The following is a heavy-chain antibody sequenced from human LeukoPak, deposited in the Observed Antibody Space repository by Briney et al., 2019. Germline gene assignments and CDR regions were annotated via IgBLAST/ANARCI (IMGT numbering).Heavy chain of an antibody. Sequence: PGGSLRLFCAASAFTFSDNYMSWILQAPGRGLEWVSYIISSGSTIYYADYVKGRFTISRDNANNSLYLQMNSLRAEDTAVYYCARDHPGYGDYFCGGMDVWGQGTTVTVSS. CDR3: ARDHPGYGDYFCGGMDV. D-gene: IGHD4-17*01. J-gene: IGHJ6*01. CDR1: AFTFSDNY. V-gene: IGHV3-11*01. CDR2: IISSGSTI.